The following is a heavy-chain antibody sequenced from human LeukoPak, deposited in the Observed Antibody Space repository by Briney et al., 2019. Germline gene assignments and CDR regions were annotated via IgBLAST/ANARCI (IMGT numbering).Heavy chain of an antibody. D-gene: IGHD3-3*01. J-gene: IGHJ5*02. CDR1: GGSFSGYY. CDR3: ARPHASHYDFWSGYYGPWFDH. V-gene: IGHV4-34*01. CDR2: INHSGST. Sequence: SETLSLTCAVYGGSFSGYYWSWIRQPPGKGLEWIGEINHSGSTNYNPSLKSRVTISVDTSKNQFSLKLSSVTAADTAVYYCARPHASHYDFWSGYYGPWFDHWGQGTLVTVSS.